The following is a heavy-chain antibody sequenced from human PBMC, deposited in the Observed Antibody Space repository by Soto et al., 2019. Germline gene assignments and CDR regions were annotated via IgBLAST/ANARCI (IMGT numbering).Heavy chain of an antibody. D-gene: IGHD3-10*01. J-gene: IGHJ6*03. CDR1: GFTFSGSA. Sequence: GSLRLSCAASGFTFSGSAMHWVRQASGKGLEWVGRIRSKANSYATAYAASVKGRFTISRDDSRNTAYLQMNSLKTEDTAVYYCTRQAGVKVRGVIIGSSQSSYCYMDGWGKGTTVTVSS. CDR2: IRSKANSYAT. V-gene: IGHV3-73*01. CDR3: TRQAGVKVRGVIIGSSQSSYCYMDG.